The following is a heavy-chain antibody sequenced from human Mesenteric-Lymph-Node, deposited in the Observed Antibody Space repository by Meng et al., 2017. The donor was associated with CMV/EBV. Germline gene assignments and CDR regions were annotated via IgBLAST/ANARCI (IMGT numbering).Heavy chain of an antibody. D-gene: IGHD5-24*01. CDR1: GFSFSTSL. CDR2: ISYDGNNK. CDR3: TRGGTYNSVDAFDI. J-gene: IGHJ3*02. V-gene: IGHV3-30*04. Sequence: LSLTCAASGFSFSTSLIHWVRQAPGKGLEWVALISYDGNNKYYADSVKGRFTISRDNSKNTLYLQMNSLGAEDTAVYYCTRGGTYNSVDAFDIWGQGTMVTVSS.